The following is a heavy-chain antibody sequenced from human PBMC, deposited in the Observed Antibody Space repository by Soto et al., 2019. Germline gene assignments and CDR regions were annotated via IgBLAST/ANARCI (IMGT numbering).Heavy chain of an antibody. CDR1: GGTFSSYA. J-gene: IGHJ4*02. D-gene: IGHD6-6*01. Sequence: QVQLVQSGAEVKKPGSSVKVSCKASGGTFSSYAISWVRQAPGQGLEWMGGIIPIFGTANYAQQFQGSVTITAEESTSTAYMELSSLGSEDTAVSFCARLPLSIAAPRFYYFDYWGQETMVTVSS. CDR2: IIPIFGTA. V-gene: IGHV1-69*01. CDR3: ARLPLSIAAPRFYYFDY.